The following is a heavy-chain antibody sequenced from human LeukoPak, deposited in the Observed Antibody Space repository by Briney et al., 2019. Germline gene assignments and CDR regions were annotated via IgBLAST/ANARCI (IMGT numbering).Heavy chain of an antibody. CDR3: ARDGVVRPPDCSSTSCPYNYYYYGMDV. CDR2: IIPILGIA. CDR1: GGTLSSYT. J-gene: IGHJ6*02. Sequence: SVKVSCTASGGTLSSYTISWVRQAPGQGLEWMGRIIPILGIANYAQKFQGRVTITADKSTSTAYMELSSLRSEDTAVYYCARDGVVRPPDCSSTSCPYNYYYYGMDVWGQGTTVTVSS. V-gene: IGHV1-69*02. D-gene: IGHD2-2*01.